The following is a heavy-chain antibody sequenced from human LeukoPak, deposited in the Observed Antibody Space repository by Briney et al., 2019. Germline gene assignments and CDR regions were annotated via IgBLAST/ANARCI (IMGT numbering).Heavy chain of an antibody. V-gene: IGHV3-23*01. Sequence: PGGSLRLSCAASGFTFSSYAMSWVRQAPGKGLERVSAISGSGGSTYYADSVKGRFTISRDNSKNTLYLQMNSLRAEDTAVYYCAKRDYGDYGIDYWGQGTLVTVSS. CDR2: ISGSGGST. CDR1: GFTFSSYA. CDR3: AKRDYGDYGIDY. J-gene: IGHJ4*02. D-gene: IGHD4-17*01.